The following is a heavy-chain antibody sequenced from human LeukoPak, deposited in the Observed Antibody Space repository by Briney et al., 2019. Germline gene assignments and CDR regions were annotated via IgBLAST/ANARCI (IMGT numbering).Heavy chain of an antibody. D-gene: IGHD2-2*01. CDR1: GGSFSGYY. Sequence: SETLSLTCAVYGGSFSGYYWSWIRQPPGKGLEWIGEINHSGSTNYNPSLKSRVTISVDTSKNQFSLKLSSVTAADTAVYYCARHLSGCSSTSCYSGFYYYYYMDVWGKGTTVTVSS. V-gene: IGHV4-34*01. CDR3: ARHLSGCSSTSCYSGFYYYYYMDV. CDR2: INHSGST. J-gene: IGHJ6*03.